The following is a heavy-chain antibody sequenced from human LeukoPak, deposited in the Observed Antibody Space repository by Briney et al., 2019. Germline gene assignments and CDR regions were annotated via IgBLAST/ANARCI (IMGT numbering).Heavy chain of an antibody. CDR3: ARSAENCNNGVCFTDYYMDV. CDR1: GYTFSGSY. CDR2: INPNSGDT. J-gene: IGHJ6*03. D-gene: IGHD2-8*01. Sequence: ASVKVSCKTSGYTFSGSYIHWVRQAPGQGLEWMGRINPNSGDTNYAQNFQGRVTMTRGTSITTAYMELSSLTSDDTAVYFCARSAENCNNGVCFTDYYMDVWGKGTTVTVSS. V-gene: IGHV1-2*06.